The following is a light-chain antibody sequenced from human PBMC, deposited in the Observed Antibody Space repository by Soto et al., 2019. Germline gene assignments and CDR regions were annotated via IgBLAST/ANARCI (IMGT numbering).Light chain of an antibody. J-gene: IGKJ1*01. CDR1: QGIRHY. CDR3: QNFDSAPQT. CDR2: EAS. Sequence: DIQMTQSPSSLSASVGDRVTITCRASQGIRHYLAWYQQKPGKAPKLLIYEASNLQSGVPSRFRGGGSGTEVTLTISSLQPEDVATYFCQNFDSAPQTFGQGTKVEIK. V-gene: IGKV1-27*01.